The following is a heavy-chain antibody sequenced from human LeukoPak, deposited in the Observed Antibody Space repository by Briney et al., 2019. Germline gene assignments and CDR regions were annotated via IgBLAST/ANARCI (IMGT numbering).Heavy chain of an antibody. J-gene: IGHJ3*01. CDR1: GGSISSSSYY. D-gene: IGHD3-22*01. V-gene: IGHV4-39*07. CDR3: ARGLYYEKSGYYYVNRVAALDV. Sequence: SETLSLTCTVSGGSISSSSYYWGWIRQPPGKGLEWIGFIYYSGSTYYNLSLKSRVTISVDTSKNQFSLKLSSVTAADTAVYYCARGLYYEKSGYYYVNRVAALDVWGQGTMVTVTS. CDR2: IYYSGST.